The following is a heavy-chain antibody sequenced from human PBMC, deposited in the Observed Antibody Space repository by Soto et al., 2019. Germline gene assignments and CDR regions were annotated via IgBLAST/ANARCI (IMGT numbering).Heavy chain of an antibody. CDR3: ASQSHPEYSYGYIAPTMDY. D-gene: IGHD5-18*01. J-gene: IGHJ4*02. Sequence: QVQLVQSGAEVKKPGASVKVSCKASGYTFTSYYMHWVRQAPGQGLEWMGIINPSGGSTSYAQKCQGRVTMTRDTATSTVYMELSSVRSEYTAVYYWASQSHPEYSYGYIAPTMDYWGQGTLVTVSS. CDR2: INPSGGST. CDR1: GYTFTSYY. V-gene: IGHV1-46*01.